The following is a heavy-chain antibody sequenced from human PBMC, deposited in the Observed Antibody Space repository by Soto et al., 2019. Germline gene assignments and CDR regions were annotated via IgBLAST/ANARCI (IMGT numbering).Heavy chain of an antibody. Sequence: SETLSLTCTVSGGSISSYYWSWIRQPAGKGLGWIGRVYYSGSTYYNPSLTSRVTISVDTSKNQFSLKLSSVTAADTAVYYCARGGHSYGWVPGYNWFDPWGQGTLVTVSS. V-gene: IGHV4-4*07. CDR3: ARGGHSYGWVPGYNWFDP. CDR1: GGSISSYY. D-gene: IGHD5-18*01. CDR2: VYYSGST. J-gene: IGHJ5*02.